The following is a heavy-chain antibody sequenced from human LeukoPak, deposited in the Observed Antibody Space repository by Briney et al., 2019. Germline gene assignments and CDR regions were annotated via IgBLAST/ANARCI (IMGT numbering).Heavy chain of an antibody. V-gene: IGHV3-13*01. CDR2: IGTAGDT. CDR1: GFTFSSYD. CDR3: ARKGSGATTFAFDI. Sequence: GGSLRLSCAASGFTFSSYDMHWVRQATGKGLEWVSAIGTAGDTYYPGSVKGRFTISRENAKNSLYLQMNSLRAGDAAVYYCARKGSGATTFAFDIWGQGTMVTVSS. D-gene: IGHD1-26*01. J-gene: IGHJ3*02.